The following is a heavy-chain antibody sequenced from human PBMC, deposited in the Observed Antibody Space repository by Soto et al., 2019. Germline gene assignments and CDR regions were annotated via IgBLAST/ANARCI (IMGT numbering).Heavy chain of an antibody. CDR2: LSSDANNK. CDR3: ANFDAV. V-gene: IGHV3-30-3*01. J-gene: IGHJ4*02. Sequence: QVQLVESGGGVVQPGRSLRLSCAASGFSFSYYDMHWVRQVPGKGLEWVALLSSDANNKYYADSVKGRFTISRDNSKNTLYLQMNSLRPEDTAVYYGANFDAVGGQGTLVTVSS. D-gene: IGHD3-9*01. CDR1: GFSFSYYD.